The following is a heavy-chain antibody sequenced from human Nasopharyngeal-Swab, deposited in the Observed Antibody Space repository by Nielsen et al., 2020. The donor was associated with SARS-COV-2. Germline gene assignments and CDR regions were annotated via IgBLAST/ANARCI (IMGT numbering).Heavy chain of an antibody. CDR2: ASYDGSKI. CDR3: ARDPLGVIPPPRDDGFDI. Sequence: GGSLRLSCAASRFTFSNYAMHWVRQAPGMGLEWVAVASYDGSKIYYADSVKGRFTISRDNSKNMLYLQMNSLRTGDTAVYYCARDPLGVIPPPRDDGFDIWGQGTMVTVSS. J-gene: IGHJ3*02. D-gene: IGHD2-2*02. CDR1: RFTFSNYA. V-gene: IGHV3-30-3*01.